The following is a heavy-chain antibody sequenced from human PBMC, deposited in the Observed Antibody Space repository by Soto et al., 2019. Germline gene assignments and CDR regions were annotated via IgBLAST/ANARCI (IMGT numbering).Heavy chain of an antibody. CDR3: ADSGSSGYDPNWFDP. J-gene: IGHJ5*02. CDR1: GGTFSSYA. V-gene: IGHV1-69*13. Sequence: PGASVKVSCKASGGTFSSYAISWVRQAPGQGLEWMGGIIPIFGTANYAQKFQGRVTITADESTSTAYMELSSLRSEDTAVYYCADSGSSGYDPNWFDPWGQGTLVTVSS. D-gene: IGHD6-25*01. CDR2: IIPIFGTA.